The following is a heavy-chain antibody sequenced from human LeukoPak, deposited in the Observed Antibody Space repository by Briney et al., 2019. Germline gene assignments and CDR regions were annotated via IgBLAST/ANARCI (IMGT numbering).Heavy chain of an antibody. CDR1: GGSFSGYY. CDR3: ARSATSYYYGPGRLTAFDY. V-gene: IGHV4-34*01. J-gene: IGHJ4*02. D-gene: IGHD3-10*01. CDR2: INHSGST. Sequence: SETLSLTCAVYGGSFSGYYWSWIRQPPGKGLEWIGEINHSGSTNYNPSLKSRVTISVDTSKNQFSLKLSSVTAADTAVYYCARSATSYYYGPGRLTAFDYWGQGTLVTVSS.